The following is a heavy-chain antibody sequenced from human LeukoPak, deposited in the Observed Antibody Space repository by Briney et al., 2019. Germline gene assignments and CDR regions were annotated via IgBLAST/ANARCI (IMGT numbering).Heavy chain of an antibody. V-gene: IGHV3-48*03. D-gene: IGHD4-23*01. CDR3: ARDYGGSSPFDY. J-gene: IGHJ4*02. Sequence: PGGSLRLSCAASAFTFSTYEMHWVRQAPGKGLEWVSYISTSGTTIFYADSVKGRFTISRDDAKNSLYLQMSNLRAEDTAVYYCARDYGGSSPFDYWGQGTLVTVSS. CDR2: ISTSGTTI. CDR1: AFTFSTYE.